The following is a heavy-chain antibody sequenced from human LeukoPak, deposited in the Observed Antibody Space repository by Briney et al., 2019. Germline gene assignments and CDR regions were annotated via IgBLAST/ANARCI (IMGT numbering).Heavy chain of an antibody. CDR1: GFTFSSYA. Sequence: GGSLRLSCSPSGFTFSSYATHWVRHAPGKGLEYVSCINSKGDGTFHTDSVKGRFTVSRDNSKNIRFLQMSCLRTDDTAVYYWVRDFHSQLIQSNWGQGNLVTVSS. D-gene: IGHD6-13*01. J-gene: IGHJ4*02. V-gene: IGHV3-64D*06. CDR3: VRDFHSQLIQSN. CDR2: INSKGDGT.